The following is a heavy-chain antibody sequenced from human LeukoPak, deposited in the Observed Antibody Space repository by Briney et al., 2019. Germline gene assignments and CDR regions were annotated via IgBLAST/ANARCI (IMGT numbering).Heavy chain of an antibody. J-gene: IGHJ6*02. V-gene: IGHV1-46*01. CDR3: ARDRQQWLVLDYYYGMDV. CDR2: INPSGGST. Sequence: ASVKVSCKASGYTFTSYYMHWVRQAPGQGLEWMGIINPSGGSTSYAQKFQGRVTMTRDTSTSTVYMELSSLRSEDTAVYYCARDRQQWLVLDYYYGMDVWGQGTTVTVSS. D-gene: IGHD6-19*01. CDR1: GYTFTSYY.